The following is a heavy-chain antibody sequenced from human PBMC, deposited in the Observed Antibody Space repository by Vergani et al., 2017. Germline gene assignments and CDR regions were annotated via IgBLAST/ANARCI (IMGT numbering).Heavy chain of an antibody. CDR1: GGTFSSYA. CDR3: ARDLYGSGSYL. D-gene: IGHD3-10*01. J-gene: IGHJ4*02. V-gene: IGHV1-2*02. Sequence: QVQLVQSGAEVKKPGSSVKVSCKASGGTFSSYAISWVRQAPGQGLEWMGRINPNSGGTNYAQKFQGRVTMTRDTSISTAYMELSRLRSDDTAVYYCARDLYGSGSYLWGQGTLVTVSS. CDR2: INPNSGGT.